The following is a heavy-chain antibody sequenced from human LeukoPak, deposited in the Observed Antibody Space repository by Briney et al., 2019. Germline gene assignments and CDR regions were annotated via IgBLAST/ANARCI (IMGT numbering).Heavy chain of an antibody. J-gene: IGHJ6*03. D-gene: IGHD5-18*01. CDR3: ASTGDTAMREGGRVSYYYYYMDV. Sequence: PSETLSLTCAVYGGSFSGYYWSWIRQPPGKGLEWIGYIYYSGSTNYNPSLKSRVTISVDTSKNQFSLKLSSVTAADTAVYYCASTGDTAMREGGRVSYYYYYMDVWGKGTTVTVSS. V-gene: IGHV4-59*01. CDR2: IYYSGST. CDR1: GGSFSGYY.